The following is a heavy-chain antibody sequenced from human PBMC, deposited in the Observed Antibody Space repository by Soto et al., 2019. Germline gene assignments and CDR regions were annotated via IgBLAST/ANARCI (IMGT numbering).Heavy chain of an antibody. D-gene: IGHD1-1*01. CDR3: ASHPLNWSDADS. J-gene: IGHJ4*02. CDR2: ISSRGTSI. CDR1: GFAFSDYY. V-gene: IGHV3-11*01. Sequence: GGSLRLSCAASGFAFSDYYMTWIRQAPGQGLEWLSSISSRGTSISYADSVKGRFTISRDNIENSLFLHMNSLRAEDTAVYYCASHPLNWSDADSWGQGVLVTVSS.